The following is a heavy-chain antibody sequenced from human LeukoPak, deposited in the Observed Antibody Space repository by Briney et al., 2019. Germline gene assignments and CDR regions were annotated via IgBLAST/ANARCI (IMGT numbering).Heavy chain of an antibody. Sequence: SETLSLTCTVSGASISSYYWSWIRQPPGKGLEWIGDIYYSGSTNYNPSLKSRVTISVDTSKNQFSLRLSSVTAADTAVYYSARLASGSYGPLTPFDYWGQGTLVTVSS. V-gene: IGHV4-59*08. CDR3: ARLASGSYGPLTPFDY. D-gene: IGHD1-26*01. CDR1: GASISSYY. J-gene: IGHJ4*02. CDR2: IYYSGST.